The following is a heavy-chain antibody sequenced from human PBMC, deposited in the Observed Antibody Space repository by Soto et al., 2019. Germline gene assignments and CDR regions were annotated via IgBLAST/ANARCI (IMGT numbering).Heavy chain of an antibody. D-gene: IGHD3-3*01. V-gene: IGHV3-15*01. CDR2: IKSKTDGGTT. Sequence: LSLTCAASGFTFSNAWMSWVRQAPGKGLEWVGRIKSKTDGGTTDYAAPVKGRFTISRDDSKNTLYLQMNSLKTEDTAVYYCTTVHYDFWSGYYPYFDYWGQGTLVTVSS. CDR1: GFTFSNAW. J-gene: IGHJ4*02. CDR3: TTVHYDFWSGYYPYFDY.